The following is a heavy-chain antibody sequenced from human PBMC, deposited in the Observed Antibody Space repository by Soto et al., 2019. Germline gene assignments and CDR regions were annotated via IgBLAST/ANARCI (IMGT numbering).Heavy chain of an antibody. CDR3: ARDQVVGVRGVIKYYYGMDV. J-gene: IGHJ6*02. D-gene: IGHD3-10*01. CDR1: GYTFTSYG. V-gene: IGHV1-18*01. CDR2: ISAYNGNT. Sequence: AASVKVSCKASGYTFTSYGISWVRQAPGQGLEWMGWISAYNGNTNYAQKLQGRVTMTTDTSTSTAYMELRSLRSDDTAVYYCARDQVVGVRGVIKYYYGMDVWGQGTTVTVSS.